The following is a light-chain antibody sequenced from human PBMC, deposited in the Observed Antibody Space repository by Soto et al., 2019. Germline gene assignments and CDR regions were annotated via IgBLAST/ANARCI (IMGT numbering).Light chain of an antibody. CDR2: GAA. J-gene: IGKJ1*01. CDR3: QQYGSSPRT. Sequence: VLTQSQVTLSLSPGERSTLSCRARQSVSSSYLAWYQQNPGQAPRLLIYGAASRATGIPDRFSGRGSGTDFTLTISRLEPEDFAVYYCQQYGSSPRTFGQGTKVDI. CDR1: QSVSSSY. V-gene: IGKV3-20*01.